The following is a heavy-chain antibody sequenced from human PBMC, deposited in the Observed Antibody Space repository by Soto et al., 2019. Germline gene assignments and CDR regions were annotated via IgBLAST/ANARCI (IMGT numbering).Heavy chain of an antibody. Sequence: SETLSLTCTVSGGSISSSSSYWGWIRQPPGKGLEWIGTIYYSGKTYYNPSLKSRVTISADTSKNQFSLKLSSVTAADTAVYYCARLVWFGESINPELNWFDPWGQGTLVTVSS. V-gene: IGHV4-39*01. J-gene: IGHJ5*02. CDR1: GGSISSSSSY. CDR3: ARLVWFGESINPELNWFDP. CDR2: IYYSGKT. D-gene: IGHD3-10*01.